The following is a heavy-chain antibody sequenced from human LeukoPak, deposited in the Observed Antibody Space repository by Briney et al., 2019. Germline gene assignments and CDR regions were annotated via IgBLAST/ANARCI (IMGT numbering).Heavy chain of an antibody. CDR2: IYYSGST. V-gene: IGHV4-39*01. J-gene: IGHJ4*02. CDR3: ARHSSSLPVDY. Sequence: PSETLSLTCTVSGGSISSSSYYWGWICQPPGKGLEWIGSIYYSGSTYYNPSLKSRVTISVDTSKNQFSLKLSSVTAADTAVYYCARHSSSLPVDYWGQGTLVTVSS. CDR1: GGSISSSSYY.